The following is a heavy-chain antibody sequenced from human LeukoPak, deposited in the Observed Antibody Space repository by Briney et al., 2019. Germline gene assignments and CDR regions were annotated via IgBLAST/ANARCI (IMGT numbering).Heavy chain of an antibody. Sequence: PSETLSLTCTVSGGSIIISNYYWGWIRQPPGKGLEWIGTIYYSGNTYYTPSLKSRVTISVDTSKNQFSLKLSSVTAADTAVYYCGRGRDTINWFDPWGQGTLVTVSS. D-gene: IGHD3-3*01. V-gene: IGHV4-39*01. CDR1: GGSIIISNYY. J-gene: IGHJ5*01. CDR2: IYYSGNT. CDR3: GRGRDTINWFDP.